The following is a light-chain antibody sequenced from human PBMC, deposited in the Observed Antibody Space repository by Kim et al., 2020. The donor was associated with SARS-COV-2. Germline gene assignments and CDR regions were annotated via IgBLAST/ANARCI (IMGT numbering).Light chain of an antibody. CDR2: EVS. Sequence: DIMMTQTPLSLSATPGQPASISCKSSQSLLQSDGKTYFYWYLQKPGQPPRLLIYEVSHRFSGVPDRFSGSGSGTDFTLTISQMEAEDVGVYYCMQSMQLPLTFGGGTKVDIK. J-gene: IGKJ4*01. CDR3: MQSMQLPLT. V-gene: IGKV2D-29*01. CDR1: QSLLQSDGKTY.